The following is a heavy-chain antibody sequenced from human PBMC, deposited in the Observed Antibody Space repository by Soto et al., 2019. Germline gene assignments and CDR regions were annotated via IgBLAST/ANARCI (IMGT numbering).Heavy chain of an antibody. CDR3: ARGGYDYSNPFDY. J-gene: IGHJ4*02. V-gene: IGHV3-7*04. CDR2: INQDGSEK. Sequence: EAQLVESGGGLVQPGGSLRLSCAASGFTFNRYWMKWVRQAPGRGLEWMGNINQDGSEKHYVDSVKGRFTISRDNAKDSVYLQMNSLKAEDTAMYYCARGGYDYSNPFDYWGQGTLVTVSS. D-gene: IGHD4-4*01. CDR1: GFTFNRYW.